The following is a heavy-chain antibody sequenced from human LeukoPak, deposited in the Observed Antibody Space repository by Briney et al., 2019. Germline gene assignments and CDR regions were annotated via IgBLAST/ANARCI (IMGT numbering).Heavy chain of an antibody. V-gene: IGHV3-74*01. CDR2: IKFDESAT. CDR1: GFTFSSYW. Sequence: GRSLRLSCEASGFTFSSYWMHWVGQAPGKGLVLVSRIKFDESATNYADSVKGRFTISRDNDRNTVYLQMNSLRGEDTAVYYCARGGRGTYLNDYWGQGTLVTVSS. J-gene: IGHJ4*02. D-gene: IGHD1-26*01. CDR3: ARGGRGTYLNDY.